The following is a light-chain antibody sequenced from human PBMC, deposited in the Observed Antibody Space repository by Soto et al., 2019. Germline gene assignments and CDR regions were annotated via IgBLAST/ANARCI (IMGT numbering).Light chain of an antibody. CDR3: SLYTSSDTPYV. CDR1: SSDVGAYDY. V-gene: IGLV2-14*01. CDR2: VVS. Sequence: QSALTQPASVSGSPGQSITISCTGTSSDVGAYDYVSWFQQHPDKAPKLIISVVSNRPSGVSNRFSGSKSGNTASLTISGLPAEHEADYYCSLYTSSDTPYVFGTGTKVTVL. J-gene: IGLJ1*01.